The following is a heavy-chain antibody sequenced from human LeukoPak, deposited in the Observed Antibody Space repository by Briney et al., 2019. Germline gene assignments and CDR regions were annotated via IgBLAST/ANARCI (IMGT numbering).Heavy chain of an antibody. CDR2: IYSGGST. J-gene: IGHJ5*02. D-gene: IGHD3-10*01. CDR3: AKDHAYYYGSGSWEWFDP. V-gene: IGHV3-53*01. Sequence: GGSLRLSCAASGFTVSSNYMSWVRQAPGKGLEWVSVIYSGGSTYYADSVKGRFTISRDNSKNTLYLQMNSLRAEDTAVYYCAKDHAYYYGSGSWEWFDPWGQGTLVTVSS. CDR1: GFTVSSNY.